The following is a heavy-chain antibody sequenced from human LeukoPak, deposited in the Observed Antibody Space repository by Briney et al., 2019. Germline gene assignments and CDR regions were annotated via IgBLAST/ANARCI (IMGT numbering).Heavy chain of an antibody. CDR2: IYTSESN. CDR1: GGSISSYY. V-gene: IGHV4-4*07. Sequence: SETLSLTCTVSGGSISSYYWSWIRQPAGKGLEWIGRIYTSESNNYNPSLKSRVNMSVDTSKNQFTLKLSSVTAADTAVYYCARDRYGLFDPWGRGTLVTVSS. D-gene: IGHD3/OR15-3a*01. CDR3: ARDRYGLFDP. J-gene: IGHJ5*02.